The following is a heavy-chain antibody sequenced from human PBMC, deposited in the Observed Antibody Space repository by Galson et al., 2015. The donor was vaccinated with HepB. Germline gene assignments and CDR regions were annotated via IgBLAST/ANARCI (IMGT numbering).Heavy chain of an antibody. D-gene: IGHD6-19*01. J-gene: IGHJ5*02. CDR3: ARDGGIAVAGTWWFDP. CDR1: GFTFRHYN. Sequence: LRLSCAASGFTFRHYNMNWVRQTLGKGLEWVSSININSDYIYYADSVKGRFTISRDNAKNSLYLQMNSLRAEDTAVYYCARDGGIAVAGTWWFDPWGQGTLVTVSS. V-gene: IGHV3-21*01. CDR2: ININSDYI.